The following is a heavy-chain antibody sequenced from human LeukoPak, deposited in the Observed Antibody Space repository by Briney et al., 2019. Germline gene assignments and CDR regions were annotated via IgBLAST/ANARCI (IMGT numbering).Heavy chain of an antibody. CDR2: IIPILGIA. CDR3: ARRLGSGSYNNWFDP. J-gene: IGHJ5*02. D-gene: IGHD3-10*01. V-gene: IGHV1-69*04. Sequence: ASVKVSCKASGGTFSSYAISWVRQAPGQGLEWMGRIIPILGIANYAQKFQGRVTITADKSTSTAYMELSSLRSEDTAVYYCARRLGSGSYNNWFDPWGQGTLVTVSS. CDR1: GGTFSSYA.